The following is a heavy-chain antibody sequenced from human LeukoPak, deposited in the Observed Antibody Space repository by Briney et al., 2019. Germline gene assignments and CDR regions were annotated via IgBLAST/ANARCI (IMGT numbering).Heavy chain of an antibody. D-gene: IGHD3-3*01. CDR3: ARKSPRFSSSGMDV. CDR1: GFSFTGYY. J-gene: IGHJ6*04. CDR2: INPNSGGT. Sequence: GASVKVFCRASGFSFTGYYFHWVRQAPGQGLEWIGWINPNSGGTNYAQKFQGRVAVTRDTSISTMYMELGRLRFGDTAVYYCARKSPRFSSSGMDVWGKGTTVTVSS. V-gene: IGHV1-2*02.